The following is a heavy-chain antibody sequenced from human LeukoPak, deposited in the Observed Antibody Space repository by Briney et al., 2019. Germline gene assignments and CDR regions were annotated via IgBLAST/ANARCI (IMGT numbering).Heavy chain of an antibody. CDR2: ISSSSSYI. CDR3: ATNGGGYFDY. V-gene: IGHV3-21*01. D-gene: IGHD3-10*01. J-gene: IGHJ4*02. CDR1: GFTFSSYS. Sequence: GGSLRLSCAASGFTFSSYSMKWVRQAPGKGVEWVSSISSSSSYIYYADSVKGRFTISRDNAKNSLYLQMNSLRAEDTAVYYCATNGGGYFDYWGQGTLVTVSS.